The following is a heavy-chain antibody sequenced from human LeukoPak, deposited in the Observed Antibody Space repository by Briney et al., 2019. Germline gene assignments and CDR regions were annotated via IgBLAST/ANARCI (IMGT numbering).Heavy chain of an antibody. CDR1: GFTFSSYE. J-gene: IGHJ4*02. V-gene: IGHV3-48*03. D-gene: IGHD5-18*01. Sequence: GGSLRLSCAASGFTFSSYERHWVRQAPEEVLERISYVSSSAITINYADSVKGRFTISRDNGKNSLYLQMNSLRAEDTAVYYCARVHYNTAMVDIDYWGQGTLVTVSS. CDR2: VSSSAITI. CDR3: ARVHYNTAMVDIDY.